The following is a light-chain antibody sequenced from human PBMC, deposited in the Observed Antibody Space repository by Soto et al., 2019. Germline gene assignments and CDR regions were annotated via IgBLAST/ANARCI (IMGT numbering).Light chain of an antibody. CDR3: QQYNSYSS. V-gene: IGKV1-5*03. Sequence: DIQMTQSPSTLYASVGDRVTITCRASQSISCWLAGYPQKPWKAPKLQIYKALSLESGVPSMFRGSGSGTAFTLTISSLQPDDFATYYCQQYNSYSSFSQGTKVEIK. J-gene: IGKJ1*01. CDR1: QSISCW. CDR2: KAL.